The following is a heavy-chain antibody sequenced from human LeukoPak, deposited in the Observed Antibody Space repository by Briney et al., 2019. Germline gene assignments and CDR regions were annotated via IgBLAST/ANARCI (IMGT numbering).Heavy chain of an antibody. D-gene: IGHD2-2*01. CDR3: ARDSHIHIVVVPAAGNWFDP. CDR2: IRYDGSNK. J-gene: IGHJ5*02. V-gene: IGHV3-30*02. Sequence: GGSLRLSCAASGFTFSSYGMHWVRQAPGKGLEWVAFIRYDGSNKYYADSVKGRFTLSRDNSKNTVYLRMNSLRAEDTAVYYCARDSHIHIVVVPAAGNWFDPWGQGTLVTVSS. CDR1: GFTFSSYG.